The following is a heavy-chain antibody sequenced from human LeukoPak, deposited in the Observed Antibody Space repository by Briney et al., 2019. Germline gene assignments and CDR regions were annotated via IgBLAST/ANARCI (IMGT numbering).Heavy chain of an antibody. D-gene: IGHD6-19*01. V-gene: IGHV4-39*01. CDR1: DGSISSSNYY. CDR3: ARNREQWVVRDFDY. Sequence: PSETLSLTCTVSDGSISSSNYYWGWIRQPPGKGLEWIGNIYYSGTTYYNPSLKSRVTISADTSKNQFSLKLSSVTAADTAVYYCARNREQWVVRDFDYWGQGTLVTVSS. J-gene: IGHJ4*02. CDR2: IYYSGTT.